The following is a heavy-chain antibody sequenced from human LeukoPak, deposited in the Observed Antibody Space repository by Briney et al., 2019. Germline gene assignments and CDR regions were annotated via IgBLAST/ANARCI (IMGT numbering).Heavy chain of an antibody. J-gene: IGHJ4*02. V-gene: IGHV4-59*08. CDR2: IYYSGST. CDR3: ARLRGEMATITKFYFDD. Sequence: SETLSLTCTVSGGSISSYYWSWVRQPPGKGLEWIGYIYYSGSTNYNPSLKSRVTISVDTSKNQFSLKMTSVTAADTAVYYCARLRGEMATITKFYFDDWGQGTLVTVSS. D-gene: IGHD3-16*01. CDR1: GGSISSYY.